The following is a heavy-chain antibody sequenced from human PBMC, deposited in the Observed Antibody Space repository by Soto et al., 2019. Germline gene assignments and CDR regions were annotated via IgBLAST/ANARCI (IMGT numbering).Heavy chain of an antibody. V-gene: IGHV4-31*03. D-gene: IGHD3-10*01. J-gene: IGHJ1*01. CDR3: VRGVLS. CDR1: GGCISSGGYY. CDR2: IHHSGST. Sequence: QVQLQESGPGLVKASQTLSLTCNVSGGCISSGGYYWTWIRQHPGKGLEWIGNIHHSGSTFYNPSFKSRVSISVDTSKNQFSLKLSSVTAADTAVYFCVRGVLSWGQGTLVTVSS.